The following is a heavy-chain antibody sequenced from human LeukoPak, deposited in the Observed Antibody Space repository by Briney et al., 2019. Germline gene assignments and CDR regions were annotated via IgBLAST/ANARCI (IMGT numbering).Heavy chain of an antibody. J-gene: IGHJ3*02. D-gene: IGHD4-11*01. CDR2: IKQDGSEK. CDR1: GFTFSGYW. Sequence: GGSLRLSCAASGFTFSGYWMSWVPQAPGKGLEWVTNIKQDGSEKYYVDSVKGRFTISRDNAKNSLYLQMNSLRAEDTAVYYCARDGHTVTYAFDIWGQGTMGTVSS. CDR3: ARDGHTVTYAFDI. V-gene: IGHV3-7*01.